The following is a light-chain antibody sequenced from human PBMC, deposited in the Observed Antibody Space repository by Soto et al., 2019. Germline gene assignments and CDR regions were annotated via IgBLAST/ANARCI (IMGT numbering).Light chain of an antibody. V-gene: IGLV1-40*01. Sequence: QSVLTQPPSVSGAPGQRVTVSCTGSSSNIGAGYDVHWYQQLPGTAPKLLIYGNNNRPSGVSDRFSGSKSDTSASLAIAGLQAEDEAEYYCQSFDNSLSGSRVFGSGTKVTVL. CDR3: QSFDNSLSGSRV. CDR2: GNN. J-gene: IGLJ1*01. CDR1: SSNIGAGYD.